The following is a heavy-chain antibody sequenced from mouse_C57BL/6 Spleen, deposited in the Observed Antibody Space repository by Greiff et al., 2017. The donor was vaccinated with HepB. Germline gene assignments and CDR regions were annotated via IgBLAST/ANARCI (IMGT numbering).Heavy chain of an antibody. CDR3: TSLYYDYDNFAY. CDR2: ISSGSSTI. Sequence: EVQLVESGGGLVKPGGSLKLSCAASGFTFSDYGMHWVRQAPEKGLEWVAYISSGSSTIYYADTVKGRFTISRDNAQNTLFLQMTSLRSEDTAMYYCTSLYYDYDNFAYRGQGTLVTVSA. V-gene: IGHV5-17*01. J-gene: IGHJ3*01. CDR1: GFTFSDYG. D-gene: IGHD2-4*01.